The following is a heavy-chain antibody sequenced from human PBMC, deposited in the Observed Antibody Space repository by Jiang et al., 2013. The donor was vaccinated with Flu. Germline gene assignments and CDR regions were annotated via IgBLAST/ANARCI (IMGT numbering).Heavy chain of an antibody. J-gene: IGHJ3*02. CDR3: ARGHHGLEI. CDR1: GVSITTYY. V-gene: IGHV4-59*01. CDR2: IFHSGST. Sequence: KPSETLSLTCTVSGVSITTYYWSWIRQPPGKGLEWIGYIFHSGSTNYNPSLNGRVTISVDTSKNQFSLRLTSVTAADTAVYYCARGHHGLEIWGQGTMVTVSS. D-gene: IGHD2-8*01.